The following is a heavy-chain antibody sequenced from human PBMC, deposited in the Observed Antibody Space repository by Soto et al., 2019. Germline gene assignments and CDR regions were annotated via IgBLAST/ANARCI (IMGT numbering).Heavy chain of an antibody. CDR2: ISSSGSTI. D-gene: IGHD3-3*01. CDR3: ARDAIITIFGVVRDDYYYYYMDV. CDR1: GFTFSDYY. V-gene: IGHV3-11*01. J-gene: IGHJ6*03. Sequence: QVQLVESGGGLVKPGGSLRLSCAASGFTFSDYYMSWIRQAPGKGLEWVSYISSSGSTIYYADSVKGRFTISRDNAKNSLYLQRNSLRAEDTAVYYCARDAIITIFGVVRDDYYYYYMDVWGKGTTVTVSS.